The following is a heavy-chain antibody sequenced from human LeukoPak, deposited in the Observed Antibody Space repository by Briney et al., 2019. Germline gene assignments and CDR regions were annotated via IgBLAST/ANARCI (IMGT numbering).Heavy chain of an antibody. D-gene: IGHD3-22*01. CDR2: IYTSGST. CDR1: GGSISSCY. Sequence: PSETLSLTCTVSGGSISSCYWSWIRQPAGKGLEWIGRIYTSGSTNYNPSLKSRVTMSVDTSKNQFSLKLSSVTAADTAVYYCARQGYTYYYDSSGYYPFDYWGQGTLVTVSS. V-gene: IGHV4-4*07. J-gene: IGHJ4*02. CDR3: ARQGYTYYYDSSGYYPFDY.